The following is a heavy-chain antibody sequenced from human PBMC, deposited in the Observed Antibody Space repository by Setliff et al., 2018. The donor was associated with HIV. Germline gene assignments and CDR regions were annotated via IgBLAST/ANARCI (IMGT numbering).Heavy chain of an antibody. V-gene: IGHV4-59*01. CDR2: IYYSGRT. CDR1: GGSISSYS. D-gene: IGHD3-22*01. CDR3: AGDVGSHYDSREYYFDY. Sequence: SETLSLTCTVSGGSISSYSWSWIRQPPGKGLEWIGHIYYSGRTNYNPSLKSRVTISVDTSKNQFSLKLSSVTAADTAVYYCAGDVGSHYDSREYYFDYWGQGTLVTVSS. J-gene: IGHJ4*02.